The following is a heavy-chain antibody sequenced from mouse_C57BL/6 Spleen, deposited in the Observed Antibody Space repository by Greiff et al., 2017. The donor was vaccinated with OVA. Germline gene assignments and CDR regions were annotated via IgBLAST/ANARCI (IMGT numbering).Heavy chain of an antibody. Sequence: QVQLQQPGAELVKPGASVKLSCKASGYTFTSYWMQWVKQRPGQGLEWIGEIDPSDSYTNYNQKFKGKATLTVDTSSSSAYMQLSSLTSEDSAVYYGVREPYYYGSFYAMDYWGQGTSVTVSS. J-gene: IGHJ4*01. CDR2: IDPSDSYT. D-gene: IGHD1-1*01. CDR1: GYTFTSYW. V-gene: IGHV1-50*01. CDR3: VREPYYYGSFYAMDY.